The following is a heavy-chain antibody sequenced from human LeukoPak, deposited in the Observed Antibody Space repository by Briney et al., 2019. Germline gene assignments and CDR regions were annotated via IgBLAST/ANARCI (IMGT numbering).Heavy chain of an antibody. D-gene: IGHD5-18*01. CDR3: ARAVPDYTAMVSLDY. CDR1: GGTFSSYA. CDR2: IIPIFGTA. V-gene: IGHV1-69*05. J-gene: IGHJ4*02. Sequence: PVKVSCKASGGTFSSYAISWVRQAPGQGLEWMGGIIPIFGTANYAQKFQGRVTITTDESTSTAYMELSSLRSEDTAVYYCARAVPDYTAMVSLDYWGQGTLVTVSS.